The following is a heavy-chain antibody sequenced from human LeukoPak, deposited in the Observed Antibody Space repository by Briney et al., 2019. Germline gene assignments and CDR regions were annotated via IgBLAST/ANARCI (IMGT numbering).Heavy chain of an antibody. J-gene: IGHJ4*02. CDR3: TRDPPTRY. D-gene: IGHD1-26*01. Sequence: SGGSLRLSCTASGFTFGDYTITWLRQAPGRGLEWVGFIRNKADGGTPEYAASVKGRFTISRDGSKNIAYLQMNSLKTDDTAVYYCTRDPPTRYWGQGTLVSVSS. CDR1: GFTFGDYT. CDR2: IRNKADGGTP. V-gene: IGHV3-49*01.